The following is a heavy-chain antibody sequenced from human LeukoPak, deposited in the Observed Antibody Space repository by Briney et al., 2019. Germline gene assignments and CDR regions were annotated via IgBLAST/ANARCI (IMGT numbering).Heavy chain of an antibody. CDR2: MNPETGGS. D-gene: IGHD1-14*01. Sequence: ASVKVSCKTSGYGCIDYDINWVRQAPGQGLELMGWMNPETGGSGYSHHFQGRITMTGDTSSTTAYLDLISLTFEDSAVYYCASVHRHRLPKSDYWGQGTLVTVSS. V-gene: IGHV1-8*01. CDR1: GYGCIDYD. J-gene: IGHJ4*02. CDR3: ASVHRHRLPKSDY.